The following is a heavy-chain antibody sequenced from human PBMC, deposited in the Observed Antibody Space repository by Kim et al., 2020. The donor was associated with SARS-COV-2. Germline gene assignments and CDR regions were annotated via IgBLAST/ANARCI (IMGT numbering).Heavy chain of an antibody. CDR1: GGSISSYY. D-gene: IGHD3-9*01. CDR3: ARSPVLRYFDWLFHPEYYYYGMDV. J-gene: IGHJ6*02. Sequence: SETLSLTSTVSGGSISSYYWSWIRQPPGKGLEWIGYIYYSGSTNYNPSLKSRVTISVDTSKNQFSLKLSSVTAADTAVYYCARSPVLRYFDWLFHPEYYYYGMDVWGQGTTVTVSS. CDR2: IYYSGST. V-gene: IGHV4-59*01.